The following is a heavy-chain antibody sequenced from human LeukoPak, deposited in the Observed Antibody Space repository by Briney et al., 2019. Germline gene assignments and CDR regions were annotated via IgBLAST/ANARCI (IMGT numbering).Heavy chain of an antibody. Sequence: PSETLSLTCTVSGGSISSYYWSWIRQPPGKGLEWIGYIYYSGSTNYNPSLKSRVTISVDTSKNQFSLKLSSVTAADTAVYYCASVSYSSPGQPSTVDAFDIWGQGTMVTVSS. V-gene: IGHV4-59*01. CDR2: IYYSGST. J-gene: IGHJ3*02. D-gene: IGHD6-13*01. CDR1: GGSISSYY. CDR3: ASVSYSSPGQPSTVDAFDI.